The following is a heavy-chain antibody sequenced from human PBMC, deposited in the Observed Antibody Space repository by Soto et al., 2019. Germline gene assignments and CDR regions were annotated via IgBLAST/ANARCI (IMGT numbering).Heavy chain of an antibody. J-gene: IGHJ4*02. V-gene: IGHV3-48*01. Sequence: TGGLIRLCCGASEFKCRGYGMRWISKTPGKGLEWVSYISGSSSTIYYADSVKGRFTISRDNAKDSLYLQMNSLRAEDTAVYYCEKDTQIEPPLSEYWRQGTLVTVTP. CDR2: ISGSSSTI. CDR1: EFKCRGYG. CDR3: EKDTQIEPPLSEY.